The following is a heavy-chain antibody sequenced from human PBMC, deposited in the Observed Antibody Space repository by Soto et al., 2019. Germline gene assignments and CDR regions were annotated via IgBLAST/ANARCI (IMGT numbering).Heavy chain of an antibody. Sequence: QVQLVQSGAEVKKPGSSVKVSCKASGGTFSNYAITWVRQAPGQGLEWVGRIIPIFGTTNVAQKFQGRVTRTADASTTTANMELSGLRSDDTAVYYCAKDGGADGYFGNWLDPWGQGTLVTVSS. CDR1: GGTFSNYA. J-gene: IGHJ5*02. D-gene: IGHD5-12*01. CDR2: IIPIFGTT. CDR3: AKDGGADGYFGNWLDP. V-gene: IGHV1-69*15.